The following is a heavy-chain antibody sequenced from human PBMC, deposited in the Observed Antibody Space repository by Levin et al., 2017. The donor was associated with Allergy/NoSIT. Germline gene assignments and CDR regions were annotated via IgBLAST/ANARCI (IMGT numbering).Heavy chain of an antibody. CDR1: GDSISTSRHY. CDR3: VRQGGFYYNGMDV. CDR2: VYYSGRT. V-gene: IGHV4-39*01. Sequence: GSLRLSCNVSGDSISTSRHYWGWIRQSPGKGLEYVGSVYYSGRTFYNPSLKSRVTISVDTSENQVSLNLNSVTAADTAVYYCVRQGGFYYNGMDVWGPGTTVIVSS. J-gene: IGHJ6*02. D-gene: IGHD3-16*01.